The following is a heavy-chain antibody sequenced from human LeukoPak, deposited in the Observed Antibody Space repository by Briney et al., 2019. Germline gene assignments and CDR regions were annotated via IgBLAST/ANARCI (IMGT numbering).Heavy chain of an antibody. CDR3: ARVMDYYDSRLQHYMDV. D-gene: IGHD3-22*01. V-gene: IGHV3-48*03. J-gene: IGHJ6*03. CDR1: GFTFSSYE. CDR2: ISSGGTGK. Sequence: GGSLRLSCAASGFTFSSYERNWVRQAPGKGLEWVSYISSGGTGKYYADSVKGRFTISRDNAKNSLYLQMSSLRAEDTAVYYCARVMDYYDSRLQHYMDVWGKGTTVTVSS.